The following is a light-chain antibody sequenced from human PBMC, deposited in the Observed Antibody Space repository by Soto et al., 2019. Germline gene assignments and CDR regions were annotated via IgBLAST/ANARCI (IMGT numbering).Light chain of an antibody. CDR2: DTT. J-gene: IGLJ2*01. CDR1: NSDIGAGYG. V-gene: IGLV1-40*01. Sequence: QSVLTQPPSVTGAPGQRVTISCTGSNSDIGAGYGVHWYQQFPHSAPKLLIYDTTNRPSGVPDRFSCSRSGTSASLASTGLQAEDDADYYCQSFDSSRIGLLFGGGTKLTVL. CDR3: QSFDSSRIGLL.